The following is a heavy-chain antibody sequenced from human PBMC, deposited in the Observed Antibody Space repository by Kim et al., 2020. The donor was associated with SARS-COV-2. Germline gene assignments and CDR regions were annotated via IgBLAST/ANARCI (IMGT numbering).Heavy chain of an antibody. CDR1: GFTFSSYS. D-gene: IGHD4-17*01. J-gene: IGHJ4*02. Sequence: GGSLRLSCAASGFTFSSYSMNWVRQAPGKGLEWVSSISSSSSYIYYADSVKGRFTISRDNAKNSLYLQMNSLRAEDTAVYYCARGGAGTTVTDYWGQGTLVTVSS. CDR3: ARGGAGTTVTDY. V-gene: IGHV3-21*01. CDR2: ISSSSSYI.